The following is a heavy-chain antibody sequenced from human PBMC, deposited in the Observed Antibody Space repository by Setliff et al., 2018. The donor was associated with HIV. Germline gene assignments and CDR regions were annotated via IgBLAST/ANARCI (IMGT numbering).Heavy chain of an antibody. CDR3: ARTITMIQWGYYYYMDV. CDR2: IKQDGSEK. CDR1: GFTFSSYW. D-gene: IGHD3-22*01. J-gene: IGHJ6*03. V-gene: IGHV3-7*01. Sequence: PGGSLRLSCAASGFTFSSYWMSWVRQAPGKGLEWVANIKQDGSEKYYVDSVKGRFTISRDNAKNSMSLQMDSLRAEDTAVYYCARTITMIQWGYYYYMDVWGKGATVTVSS.